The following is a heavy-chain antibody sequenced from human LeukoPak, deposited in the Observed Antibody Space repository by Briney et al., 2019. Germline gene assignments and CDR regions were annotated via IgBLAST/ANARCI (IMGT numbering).Heavy chain of an antibody. Sequence: SETLSLTCTVSGGSISAYYWSWIRQPPGKGLEWIGYISYSGSTKSNSSLKSRVSLSVDTSKDHFSLKLSSVTAADTAVYYCAREGRVYFDWLYIYYFDYWGQGTLVTVSS. V-gene: IGHV4-59*12. D-gene: IGHD3-9*01. CDR1: GGSISAYY. CDR3: AREGRVYFDWLYIYYFDY. J-gene: IGHJ4*02. CDR2: ISYSGST.